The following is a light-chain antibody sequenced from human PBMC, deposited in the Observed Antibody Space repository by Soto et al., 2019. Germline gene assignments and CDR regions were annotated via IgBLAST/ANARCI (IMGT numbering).Light chain of an antibody. CDR1: QSVSSY. V-gene: IGKV3-11*01. J-gene: IGKJ4*01. CDR3: QQRSI. Sequence: EIVLSQSPATLSLSPGERATLSCRASQSVSSYLAWYQQKPGQAPRLLIYDASNRATGIPARFSSSGSGTDFTLTICSLEPEDFAVYYCQQRSIFGGGTKVDIK. CDR2: DAS.